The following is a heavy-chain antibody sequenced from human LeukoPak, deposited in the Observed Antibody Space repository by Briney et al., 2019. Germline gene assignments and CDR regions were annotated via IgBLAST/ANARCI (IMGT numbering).Heavy chain of an antibody. V-gene: IGHV3-74*01. Sequence: GGSLRLSCAASGFTFSSYWMHWVRQAPGKGLVWVSRTNSDGSSTSYADSVKGRFTVSRDNAKNTLYLQMNSLRAEDTAVYYCARDREITVVTPNNWFDPWGQGTLVTVSS. D-gene: IGHD2-21*02. CDR2: TNSDGSST. CDR3: ARDREITVVTPNNWFDP. CDR1: GFTFSSYW. J-gene: IGHJ5*02.